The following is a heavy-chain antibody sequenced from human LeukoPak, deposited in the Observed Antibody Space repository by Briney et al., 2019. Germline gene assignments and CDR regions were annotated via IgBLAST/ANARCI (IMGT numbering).Heavy chain of an antibody. CDR3: AKEGYCSSISCPFDY. Sequence: GGSLRLSCAASGFTYDDYAMHWVRQAPGKGLEWVSGISWNSGSIGYADSVKGRFTISRDNAKNSLYLQMNSLRAEDTALYYCAKEGYCSSISCPFDYWGQGTLVTVSS. J-gene: IGHJ4*02. V-gene: IGHV3-9*01. CDR1: GFTYDDYA. D-gene: IGHD2-2*01. CDR2: ISWNSGSI.